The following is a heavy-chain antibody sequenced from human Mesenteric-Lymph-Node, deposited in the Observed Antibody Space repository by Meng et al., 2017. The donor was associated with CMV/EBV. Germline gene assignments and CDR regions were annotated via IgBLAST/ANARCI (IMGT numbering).Heavy chain of an antibody. CDR1: GGSISNSSYY. D-gene: IGHD3-10*01. CDR3: ARPHYYGSGSSPWFDP. V-gene: IGHV4-39*01. J-gene: IGHJ5*02. Sequence: QLQLQESGPGLVKPSETLSLTCTSSGGSISNSSYYWGWIRQPPGKGLGWIGSIYYSGSTYYNPSLKSRVTISVDTSKNQFSLKLSSVTAADTAVYYCARPHYYGSGSSPWFDPWGQGTLVTVSS. CDR2: IYYSGST.